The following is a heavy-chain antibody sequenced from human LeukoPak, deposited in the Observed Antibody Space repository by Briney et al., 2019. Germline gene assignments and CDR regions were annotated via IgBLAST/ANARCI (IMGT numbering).Heavy chain of an antibody. D-gene: IGHD2-2*01. J-gene: IGHJ4*02. CDR3: ARVWGYCSNTSCYGGGYFDY. Sequence: GGSLRLSCAASGFTFSSYTMNWVRQAPGKGLEWVSYISSRGSTIYYADSVKGRFTISRDNAKNSLYLQVNSLRAEDTAVYYCARVWGYCSNTSCYGGGYFDYWGQGTLVTVSS. CDR1: GFTFSSYT. V-gene: IGHV3-48*04. CDR2: ISSRGSTI.